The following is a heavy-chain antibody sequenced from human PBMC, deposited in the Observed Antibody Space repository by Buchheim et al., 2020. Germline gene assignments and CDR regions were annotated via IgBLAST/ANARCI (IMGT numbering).Heavy chain of an antibody. CDR2: IHSDGSST. J-gene: IGHJ4*02. V-gene: IGHV3-74*01. CDR1: GFTFSIYW. D-gene: IGHD6-13*01. Sequence: EVQLVESGGDLVQPGGSLRLSCAASGFTFSIYWMHWVRQAPGKGLVWVSRIHSDGSSTDYADSVKGRFTISSDKAKNTLYLQMNSLRAEDTAVYYCTNLAEQPGRNYWGQGTL. CDR3: TNLAEQPGRNY.